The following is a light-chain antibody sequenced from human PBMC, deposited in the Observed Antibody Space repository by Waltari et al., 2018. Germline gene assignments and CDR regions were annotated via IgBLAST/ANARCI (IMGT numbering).Light chain of an antibody. J-gene: IGKJ5*01. CDR3: QQYDSWPRT. Sequence: EVVMTQSPATLSLSPGEGATLSCRASHSVGPSLAWYQQKPDRAPTFLIYGATTRATGVPARFSGSGSGTEFTLTISSLRSEDFAIYYCQQYDSWPRTFGQGTRLEIK. CDR2: GAT. CDR1: HSVGPS. V-gene: IGKV3-15*01.